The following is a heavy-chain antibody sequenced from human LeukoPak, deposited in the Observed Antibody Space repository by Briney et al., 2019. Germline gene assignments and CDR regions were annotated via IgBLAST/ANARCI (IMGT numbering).Heavy chain of an antibody. CDR3: ARGVAGTYYYYGMDV. J-gene: IGHJ6*02. V-gene: IGHV4-34*01. Sequence: SETLSLTCAVYGGSFSGYYWSWIRQPPGKGLEWIGEINHSGSTNYNLSLKSRVTISVDTSKNQFSLKLSSVTAADTAVYYCARGVAGTYYYYGMDVWGQGTTVTVSS. D-gene: IGHD2-15*01. CDR1: GGSFSGYY. CDR2: INHSGST.